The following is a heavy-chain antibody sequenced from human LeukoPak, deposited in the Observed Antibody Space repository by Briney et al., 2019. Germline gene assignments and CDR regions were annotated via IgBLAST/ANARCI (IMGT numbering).Heavy chain of an antibody. J-gene: IGHJ4*02. V-gene: IGHV3-48*04. CDR2: ISSSGSSI. CDR1: GFTFSNSG. CDR3: ARDGGVAVAYDY. D-gene: IGHD6-19*01. Sequence: PGGSLRLSCVGSGFTFSNSGMNRVRQVPGKGLEWVAFISSSGSSIYYADSVKGRFTISRDNAKKSLDLQMNSVKAEDTGVYYCARDGGVAVAYDYWGQGTLVTVS.